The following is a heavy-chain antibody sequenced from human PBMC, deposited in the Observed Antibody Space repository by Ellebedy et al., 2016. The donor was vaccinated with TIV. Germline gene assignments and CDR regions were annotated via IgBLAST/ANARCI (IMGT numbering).Heavy chain of an antibody. J-gene: IGHJ4*02. CDR1: GDNFTNYW. CDR2: ISVHNGNT. V-gene: IGHV1-18*04. D-gene: IGHD3-9*01. Sequence: ASVKVSCKGSGDNFTNYWISWVRQAPGQGLEWMGWISVHNGNTNYAQDFQGRVTMTTDPSTSTVYMELRSLRSDDTAVYYCARYTYDILTGDNIRFDNWGQGTLVTVSS. CDR3: ARYTYDILTGDNIRFDN.